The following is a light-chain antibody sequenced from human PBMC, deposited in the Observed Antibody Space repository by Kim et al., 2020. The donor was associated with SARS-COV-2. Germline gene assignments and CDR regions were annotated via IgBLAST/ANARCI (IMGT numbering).Light chain of an antibody. J-gene: IGKJ1*01. Sequence: PGRRATPPGGAGRSVTTNYLARYQHKPDPPPRLLMYRAPSRGTAIPDRFTGSGAQRDFTLTITRLGPEEFAVYYSQQYSSSPATFGQGTKVDSK. CDR3: QQYSSSPAT. CDR1: RSVTTNY. CDR2: RAP. V-gene: IGKV3-20*01.